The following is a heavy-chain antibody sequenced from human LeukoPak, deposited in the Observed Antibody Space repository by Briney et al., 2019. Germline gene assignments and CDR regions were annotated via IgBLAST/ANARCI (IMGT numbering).Heavy chain of an antibody. CDR2: ISYDGSNK. Sequence: GGSLRLSCAASGFTFSSYGMHWVRQAPGKGLEWVAAISYDGSNKYYADSVKGRFTISRDNSKNTLYLQMNSLRAEDTAVYYCAKDSSGYLYYFDYWGQGTLVTVSS. J-gene: IGHJ4*02. D-gene: IGHD3-22*01. CDR1: GFTFSSYG. V-gene: IGHV3-30*18. CDR3: AKDSSGYLYYFDY.